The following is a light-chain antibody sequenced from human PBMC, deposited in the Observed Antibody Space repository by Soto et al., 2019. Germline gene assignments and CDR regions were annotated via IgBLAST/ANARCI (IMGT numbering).Light chain of an antibody. CDR2: EVS. CDR1: SGDVGNYNY. V-gene: IGLV2-14*01. J-gene: IGLJ1*01. CDR3: SSYTSSRTLYV. Sequence: QSVLTQPASVSGSPGQSITISCTGTSGDVGNYNYVSWYQHHPGKAPKLMIYEVSNRPSGVSNRFSGSKSGNTASLTISGLQDEDEADYYCSSYTSSRTLYVVGTGTKST.